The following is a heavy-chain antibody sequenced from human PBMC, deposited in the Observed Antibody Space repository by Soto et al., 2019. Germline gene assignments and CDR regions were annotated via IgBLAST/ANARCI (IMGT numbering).Heavy chain of an antibody. J-gene: IGHJ6*02. CDR2: IYPGDSDT. V-gene: IGHV5-51*01. CDR1: GYSFTSYL. Sequence: PGESLKISCKGSGYSFTSYLTGWVRQMPGKGLEWMGIIYPGDSDTRYSPSFQGQVTISADKSISTAYLQWSSLKASDTAMYYCARHPYCSSTSCYDGEDYYYYGMDVWGQGTTVTVSS. D-gene: IGHD2-2*01. CDR3: ARHPYCSSTSCYDGEDYYYYGMDV.